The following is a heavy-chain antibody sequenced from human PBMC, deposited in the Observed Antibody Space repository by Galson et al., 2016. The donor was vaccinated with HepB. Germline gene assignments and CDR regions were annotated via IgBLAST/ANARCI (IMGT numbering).Heavy chain of an antibody. J-gene: IGHJ4*02. D-gene: IGHD2-8*01. V-gene: IGHV1-18*04. CDR3: ARTSGNNALTSGHLDS. Sequence: SVKVSCKASGYSFSAYGISWVRQAPGQGLQWMGWISGYNGHTMYAQYFRGRVSMTSDTSTNTAFLDMRSLRSDDTAIYYCARTSGNNALTSGHLDSWGQGTLVTVSS. CDR1: GYSFSAYG. CDR2: ISGYNGHT.